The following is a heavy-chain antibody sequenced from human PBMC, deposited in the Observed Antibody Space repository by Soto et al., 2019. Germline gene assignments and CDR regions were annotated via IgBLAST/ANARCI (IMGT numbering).Heavy chain of an antibody. J-gene: IGHJ4*02. CDR3: AREKGGTTFFDN. V-gene: IGHV4-38-2*02. CDR2: IYPSVSS. D-gene: IGHD1-1*01. CDR1: GFAVSRGYY. Sequence: SETLSLTCSVSGFAVSRGYYWSWVRQPPGKGLEWIGSIYPSVSSYHNPSLETRVRLSIDTSKNQFTLNLTSVTAADTALYYCAREKGGTTFFDNWGQGIQVTVSS.